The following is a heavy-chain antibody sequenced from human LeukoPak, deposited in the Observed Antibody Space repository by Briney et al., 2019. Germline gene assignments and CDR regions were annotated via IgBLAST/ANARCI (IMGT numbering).Heavy chain of an antibody. CDR3: ARVFQKQLSDY. CDR2: INPNSGGT. CDR1: GYTFTGYY. J-gene: IGHJ4*02. D-gene: IGHD6-13*01. V-gene: IGHV1-2*02. Sequence: ASVKVSCKASGYTFTGYYIHWVRQVPGQGLELMGWINPNSGGTNYAQKFQGRVTMTRDTSISTAYMELSRLRSDDTAVYYCARVFQKQLSDYWGQGSLVTVSS.